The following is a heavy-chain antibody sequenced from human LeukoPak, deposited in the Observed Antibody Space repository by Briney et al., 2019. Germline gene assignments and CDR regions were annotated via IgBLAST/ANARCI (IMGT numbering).Heavy chain of an antibody. Sequence: SETLSLTCTVSGGSISSYYWNWIRQPPGKGLEWIGYIYYSGSTNYNPSLKSRVSISVDTSKNQFSLKLNSVTAADTSVYYCARGGHDYDFWSGYYTNYYYMDVWGKGTTVTVSS. CDR2: IYYSGST. D-gene: IGHD3-3*01. J-gene: IGHJ6*03. CDR1: GGSISSYY. V-gene: IGHV4-59*01. CDR3: ARGGHDYDFWSGYYTNYYYMDV.